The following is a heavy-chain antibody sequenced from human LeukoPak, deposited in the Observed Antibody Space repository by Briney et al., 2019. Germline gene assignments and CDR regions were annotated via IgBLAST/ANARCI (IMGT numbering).Heavy chain of an antibody. D-gene: IGHD1-26*01. CDR3: ARVKWELPDY. V-gene: IGHV4-59*11. Sequence: SETLSHTCTVSGGSISSHYWSWIRQPPGKGLEWIGYIYYSGSTNYNPSLKSRVTISVDTSKNQFSLKLSSVTAADTAVYYCARVKWELPDYWGQGTLVTVSS. J-gene: IGHJ4*02. CDR1: GGSISSHY. CDR2: IYYSGST.